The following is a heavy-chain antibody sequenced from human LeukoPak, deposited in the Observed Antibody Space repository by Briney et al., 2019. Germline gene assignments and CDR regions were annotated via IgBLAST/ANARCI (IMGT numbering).Heavy chain of an antibody. CDR3: ARVFDSGSQAYFYYMDV. Sequence: PSETLSLTCAVYGGSFSGYYWSWIRQPPEKGLEWIGEINHSGSTNYNPSLKSRVTMSVDTSKNHFSLKVSSVTAADTAVYYCARVFDSGSQAYFYYMDVWGKGTTVTIFS. CDR1: GGSFSGYY. D-gene: IGHD3-10*01. J-gene: IGHJ6*03. V-gene: IGHV4-34*01. CDR2: INHSGST.